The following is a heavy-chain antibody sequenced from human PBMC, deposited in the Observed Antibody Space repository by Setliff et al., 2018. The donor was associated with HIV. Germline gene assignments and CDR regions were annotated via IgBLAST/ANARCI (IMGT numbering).Heavy chain of an antibody. V-gene: IGHV4-61*02. J-gene: IGHJ3*02. Sequence: SETLSLTCTVSGGSISSGSYYWNWIRQPAGKGLEWIGRIYTSGSTNYNPSLKSRVTISVDTSRNQFSLKLSSVTAADTAVYYCARSYYYDSSGYYDAFDIWGQGTMVTVSS. D-gene: IGHD3-22*01. CDR2: IYTSGST. CDR3: ARSYYYDSSGYYDAFDI. CDR1: GGSISSGSYY.